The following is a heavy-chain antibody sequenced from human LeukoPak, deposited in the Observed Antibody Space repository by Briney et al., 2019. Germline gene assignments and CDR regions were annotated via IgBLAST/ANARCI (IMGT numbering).Heavy chain of an antibody. CDR2: INHSGST. V-gene: IGHV4-34*01. J-gene: IGHJ3*02. Sequence: KPGGSLRLSCAASGFTFSSYAMSWVRQPPGKGLEWIGEINHSGSTNYNPSLKSRVTISVDTSKNQFSLKLSSVTAADTAVYFCARGPYSYDSSGAFDIWGQGTMVTVSS. D-gene: IGHD3-22*01. CDR1: GFTFSSYA. CDR3: ARGPYSYDSSGAFDI.